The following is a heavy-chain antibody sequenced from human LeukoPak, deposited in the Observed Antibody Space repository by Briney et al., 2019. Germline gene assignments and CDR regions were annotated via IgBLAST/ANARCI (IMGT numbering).Heavy chain of an antibody. CDR3: ARNRGYFSFDI. Sequence: GGSLRLSCAASDFTFSTSWMDWVRQAPGKGLEWVANIKEDGSLTFYADSVKGRFTISRDNAKNSLYLQMNSLRVDDTAVYYCARNRGYFSFDIWGQGTMVTVSS. CDR1: DFTFSTSW. J-gene: IGHJ3*02. D-gene: IGHD2/OR15-2a*01. V-gene: IGHV3-7*03. CDR2: IKEDGSLT.